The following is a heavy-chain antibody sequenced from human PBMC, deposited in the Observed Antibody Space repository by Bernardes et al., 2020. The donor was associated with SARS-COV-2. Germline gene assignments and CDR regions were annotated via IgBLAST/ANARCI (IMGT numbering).Heavy chain of an antibody. D-gene: IGHD1-26*01. Sequence: GGSLRLSCAASGFTFKTYNMNWVRQAPGKGLEWVSSISRTSNYIYYRDSVKGRFTISRDNARNSLYLQMNSLRAEDTAVYYCARDWASGSDFDYWGQGTLVSVSS. V-gene: IGHV3-21*01. J-gene: IGHJ4*02. CDR2: ISRTSNYI. CDR1: GFTFKTYN. CDR3: ARDWASGSDFDY.